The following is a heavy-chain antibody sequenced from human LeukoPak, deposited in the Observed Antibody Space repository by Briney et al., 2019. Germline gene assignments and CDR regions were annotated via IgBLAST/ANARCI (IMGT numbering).Heavy chain of an antibody. CDR3: ARDHEFCRSTSCYAIDY. CDR1: GYTFTSYG. Sequence: ASVKVSCKASGYTFTSYGIGWVRQAPGQGLEWMGWISAYNGNTNCAQKLQGRVTMTTDTSTSTAYMELRSLRSDDTAVYYCARDHEFCRSTSCYAIDYWGQGTLVTVSS. D-gene: IGHD2-2*01. V-gene: IGHV1-18*01. J-gene: IGHJ4*02. CDR2: ISAYNGNT.